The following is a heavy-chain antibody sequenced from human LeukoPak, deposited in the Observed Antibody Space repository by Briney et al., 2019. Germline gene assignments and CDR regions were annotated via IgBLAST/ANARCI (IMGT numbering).Heavy chain of an antibody. CDR3: ARAHYGANPVFDY. V-gene: IGHV4-38-2*01. Sequence: SETLSLTCAVSGYSISSGYYWGWIRQPPAKGLEWIGSIYHGGNTYYNPSLKSRVTISVDTSKNQFSLKLSSLTAADTAVYSCARAHYGANPVFDYLGQGALVTVSS. D-gene: IGHD4-23*01. CDR2: IYHGGNT. CDR1: GYSISSGYY. J-gene: IGHJ4*02.